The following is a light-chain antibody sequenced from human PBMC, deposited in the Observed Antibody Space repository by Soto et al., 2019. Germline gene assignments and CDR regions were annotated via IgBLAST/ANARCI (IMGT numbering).Light chain of an antibody. CDR2: GAS. CDR3: LQRSTWYT. J-gene: IGKJ2*01. Sequence: EIVMTQSPATLSVSPGERATLSCRASQSVSSDLAWYHQKPGQAPRLLIYGASTRATGIPARFSGSGSGTEFTLTINSLQSEDFAVYYCLQRSTWYTFGQGTKVDI. CDR1: QSVSSD. V-gene: IGKV3-15*01.